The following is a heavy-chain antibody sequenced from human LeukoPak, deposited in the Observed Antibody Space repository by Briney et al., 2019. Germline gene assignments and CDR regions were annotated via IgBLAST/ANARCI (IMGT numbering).Heavy chain of an antibody. V-gene: IGHV1-18*01. CDR3: ATGKVSGDDFDY. Sequence: ASVKVSCKASGYTFTSYGISWVRQAPGQGLEWMGWISAYNGNTNYAQKFQGRVTMTRDTSINTAYMELNRLRSDDTAIYYCATGKVSGDDFDYWGQGTLVTVSS. CDR2: ISAYNGNT. J-gene: IGHJ4*02. D-gene: IGHD7-27*01. CDR1: GYTFTSYG.